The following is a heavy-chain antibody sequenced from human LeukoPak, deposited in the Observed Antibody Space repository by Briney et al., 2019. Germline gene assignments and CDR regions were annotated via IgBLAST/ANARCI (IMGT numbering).Heavy chain of an antibody. V-gene: IGHV3-66*01. D-gene: IGHD3-22*01. CDR1: GFTFSSYA. CDR3: ARGSHYDSSGFTLFDL. Sequence: GGSLRLSCAASGFTFSSYAMSWVRQAPGEGLEWVSVIYSGGSTYYADSVKGRFAISRDNSQNTLYLQMNSLRAEDTAVYYCARGSHYDSSGFTLFDLWGRGTLVTVSS. CDR2: IYSGGST. J-gene: IGHJ2*01.